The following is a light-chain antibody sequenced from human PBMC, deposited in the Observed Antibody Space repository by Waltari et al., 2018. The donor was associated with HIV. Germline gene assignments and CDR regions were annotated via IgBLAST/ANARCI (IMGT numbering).Light chain of an antibody. CDR3: AAWDDSLSGVV. CDR1: SSNIGSDY. V-gene: IGLV1-47*01. CDR2: KDN. Sequence: QSVLTQPPSASGTPGQRVTISCSGSSSNIGSDYVYWYQHLPGTAPKLLIYKDNQRPSGVPDRFSGSKSGTSASLAISGLRPEDEADYSCAAWDDSLSGVVFGGGTKL. J-gene: IGLJ2*01.